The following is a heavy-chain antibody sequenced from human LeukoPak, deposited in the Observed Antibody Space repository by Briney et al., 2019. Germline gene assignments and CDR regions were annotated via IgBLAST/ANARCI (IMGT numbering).Heavy chain of an antibody. CDR3: TRGRTDKSGLRMDY. V-gene: IGHV3-21*01. D-gene: IGHD5-12*01. Sequence: GGSLRLSCAASGFTFSSYSMNWVRQAPGKGLEWVSSISSSSSYIYYADSVKGRFTVSRDNSKNTLYVQLNSLRVEDTAVYYCTRGRTDKSGLRMDYWGQGTLVTVSS. CDR2: ISSSSSYI. CDR1: GFTFSSYS. J-gene: IGHJ4*02.